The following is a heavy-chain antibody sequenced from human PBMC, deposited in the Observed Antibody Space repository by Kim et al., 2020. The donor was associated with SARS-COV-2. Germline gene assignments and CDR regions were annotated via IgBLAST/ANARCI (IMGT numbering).Heavy chain of an antibody. J-gene: IGHJ4*02. CDR1: GGSFSGYY. Sequence: SETLSLTCAVYGGSFSGYYWSWIRQPPGKGLEWIGEINHSGSTNYNPSLKSRVTISVDTSKNQFSLKLSSVTAADTAVYYCARGCRKWLVRGCFGYWGQGTLVTVSS. V-gene: IGHV4-34*01. CDR2: INHSGST. D-gene: IGHD6-19*01. CDR3: ARGCRKWLVRGCFGY.